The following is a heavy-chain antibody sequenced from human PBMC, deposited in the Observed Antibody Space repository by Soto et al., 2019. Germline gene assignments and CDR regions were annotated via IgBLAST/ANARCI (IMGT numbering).Heavy chain of an antibody. CDR2: VSKIGST. J-gene: IGHJ6*02. Sequence: SETLSLTCTVSGGSINSGAYFWSWIRQHPGRGLEWIGYVSKIGSTYYNPSLKSRVTISGDTSKSQFSLNLSSVTAADTAIYYCARGLVRGPFYLHALDVWGQGTTVTVSS. V-gene: IGHV4-31*03. CDR1: GGSINSGAYF. D-gene: IGHD3-10*01. CDR3: ARGLVRGPFYLHALDV.